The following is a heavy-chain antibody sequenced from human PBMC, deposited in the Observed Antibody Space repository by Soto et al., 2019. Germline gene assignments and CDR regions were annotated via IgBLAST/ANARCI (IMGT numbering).Heavy chain of an antibody. CDR3: ARSRKYQLLSHYYMDV. J-gene: IGHJ6*03. CDR2: ISSSSSTI. CDR1: GFTFSSYS. Sequence: EVQLVESGGGVVQPGGSLRLSCAASGFTFSSYSMNWVRQAPGKGLEWVSYISSSSSTIYYADSVKGRFTISRDNAKNSLYLQMNSLRAEDTAVYYCARSRKYQLLSHYYMDVLGKGTTVTVSS. D-gene: IGHD2-2*01. V-gene: IGHV3-48*01.